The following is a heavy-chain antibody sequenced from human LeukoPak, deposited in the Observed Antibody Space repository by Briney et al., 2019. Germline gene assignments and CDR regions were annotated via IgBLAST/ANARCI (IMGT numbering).Heavy chain of an antibody. CDR3: ARDRGHYYGSGSYVDY. CDR2: IKQDGSEK. Sequence: GGSLRLSCAASGFTFSSYWMSWVRQAPGKGLEWVANIKQDGSEKYYVDSVKGRFTISRDNAKNSLYLQMNSLRAEDTAVYYCARDRGHYYGSGSYVDYWGQGTLVTVSS. J-gene: IGHJ4*02. V-gene: IGHV3-7*01. CDR1: GFTFSSYW. D-gene: IGHD3-10*01.